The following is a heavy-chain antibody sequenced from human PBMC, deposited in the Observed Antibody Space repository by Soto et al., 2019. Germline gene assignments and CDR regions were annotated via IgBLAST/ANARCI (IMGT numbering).Heavy chain of an antibody. CDR2: ISSSSSTI. CDR1: GFTFSSYS. D-gene: IGHD6-19*01. CDR3: ARDGGIAVAATDYFDY. J-gene: IGHJ4*02. Sequence: PGGSLRLSCAASGFTFSSYSMNWVGQAPGKGLEWVSYISSSSSTIYYADSVKGRFTVSRDNAKNSLYLQMNSLRAEDTAVYYCARDGGIAVAATDYFDYWGQGTLVTVSS. V-gene: IGHV3-48*01.